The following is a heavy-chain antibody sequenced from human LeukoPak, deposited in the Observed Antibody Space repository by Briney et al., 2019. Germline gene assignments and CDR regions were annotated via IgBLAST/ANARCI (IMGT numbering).Heavy chain of an antibody. D-gene: IGHD1-14*01. CDR1: GFTFSSDR. J-gene: IGHJ4*02. Sequence: GGSLRHSCAASGFTFSSDRGCCVRQDPGKGRAWVSCIKTDGSITAYAGSVKGRFTISRDNAKHNLYLQMNRLRADDTAVYYCARDGEEPMTDFDYWGQGTLVTVSS. V-gene: IGHV3-74*01. CDR3: ARDGEEPMTDFDY. CDR2: IKTDGSIT.